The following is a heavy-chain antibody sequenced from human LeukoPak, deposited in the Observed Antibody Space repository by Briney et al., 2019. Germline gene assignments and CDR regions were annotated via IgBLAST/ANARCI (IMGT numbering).Heavy chain of an antibody. Sequence: GGSVRLSCAASGFTFSSYAMTWVRQAPGKGLEWVSVITGSGGSTDYADSVKGRFTISRDNSKNTVHLQMNSLSLEDTALYYCVRDGAHWDLDYWGQGTLVTVSS. J-gene: IGHJ4*02. V-gene: IGHV3-23*01. CDR3: VRDGAHWDLDY. D-gene: IGHD7-27*01. CDR1: GFTFSSYA. CDR2: ITGSGGST.